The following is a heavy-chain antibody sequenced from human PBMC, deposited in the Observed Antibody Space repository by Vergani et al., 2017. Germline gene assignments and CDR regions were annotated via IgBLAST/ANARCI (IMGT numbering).Heavy chain of an antibody. D-gene: IGHD3-10*01. Sequence: EVQLVQSGAEVKTPGESLRISCKGSGFSFTSYWISWVRQMPGKGLEWMGRIDPSDSYTNYSPSFQGHVTISADKSISTAYLQWSSLKASDTAMYYCARSGSYYYDPYGMDVWGQGTTVTVSS. CDR2: IDPSDSYT. V-gene: IGHV5-10-1*01. J-gene: IGHJ6*02. CDR3: ARSGSYYYDPYGMDV. CDR1: GFSFTSYW.